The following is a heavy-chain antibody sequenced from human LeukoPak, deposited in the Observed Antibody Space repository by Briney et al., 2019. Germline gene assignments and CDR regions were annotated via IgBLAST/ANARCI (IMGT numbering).Heavy chain of an antibody. CDR1: GFTFSSYW. CDR3: TRDREQEPTYDF. J-gene: IGHJ4*02. D-gene: IGHD6-13*01. V-gene: IGHV3-74*01. Sequence: GGSLRLSCAASGFTFSSYWMHWVRQAPGKGLVWDSRIDSDGSSTRYADSVKGRFTISRDNAKNTLYLQMNSLRAEDTGVYYCTRDREQEPTYDFWGQGTLVTVSS. CDR2: IDSDGSST.